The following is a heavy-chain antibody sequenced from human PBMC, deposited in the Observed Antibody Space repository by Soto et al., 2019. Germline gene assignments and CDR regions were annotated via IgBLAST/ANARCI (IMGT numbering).Heavy chain of an antibody. CDR3: ARDIAAPGGDYFDS. J-gene: IGHJ4*02. V-gene: IGHV3-21*01. D-gene: IGHD2-21*01. CDR2: ISTGGAYM. Sequence: EVQLVESGGGLVKAGGSLRLFCTASGFTFRNYNMNWVRQAPGKGLEWVSSISTGGAYMFYADSVKGRFTISRDNAQKSLFLQIDSPRAEDTAMYYCARDIAAPGGDYFDSWGQGTLVTVSS. CDR1: GFTFRNYN.